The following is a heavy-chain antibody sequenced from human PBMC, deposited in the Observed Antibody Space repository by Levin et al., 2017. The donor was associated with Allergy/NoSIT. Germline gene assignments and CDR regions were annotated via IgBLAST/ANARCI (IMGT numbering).Heavy chain of an antibody. CDR3: ARIIRGVIPAFDV. Sequence: SGPTLVKPTQTLTLTCTVSGFSISTSGMSVTWIRPPPGKALEWLALIDWDDDTYYNTSLKTRLTISRDTSKNQVGLTMSNMDPEDTATYYCARIIRGVIPAFDVWGQGTKVTVSS. D-gene: IGHD3-10*01. V-gene: IGHV2-70*01. CDR1: GFSISTSGMS. J-gene: IGHJ3*01. CDR2: IDWDDDT.